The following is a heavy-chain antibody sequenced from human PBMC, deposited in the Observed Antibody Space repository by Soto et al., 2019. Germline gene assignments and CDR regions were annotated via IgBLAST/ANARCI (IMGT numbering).Heavy chain of an antibody. D-gene: IGHD3-10*01. V-gene: IGHV3-30-3*01. CDR3: ARDSMVRGVFFDY. CDR2: ISYDGSNK. Sequence: GGSLRLSCAASGFTFSSYAMHWVRRAPGKGLEWVAVISYDGSNKYYADSVKGRFTISRDNSKNTLYLQMNSLRAEDTAVYYCARDSMVRGVFFDYWGQGTLVTVSS. J-gene: IGHJ4*02. CDR1: GFTFSSYA.